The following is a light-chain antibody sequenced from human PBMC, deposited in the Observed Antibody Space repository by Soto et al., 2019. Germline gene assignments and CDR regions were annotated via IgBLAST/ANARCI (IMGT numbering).Light chain of an antibody. CDR1: QSLSSSY. V-gene: IGKV3-20*01. J-gene: IGKJ1*01. CDR2: GAS. CDR3: QQYGSSSWT. Sequence: EIVLTQSPDTLSLSPGERATLSCSASQSLSSSYLAWYQHKPGQAPRLLIYGASSRATGIPDRFSGSGSGTDFTLSISRLEPEDFAVYYCQQYGSSSWTFGQGTKVEIK.